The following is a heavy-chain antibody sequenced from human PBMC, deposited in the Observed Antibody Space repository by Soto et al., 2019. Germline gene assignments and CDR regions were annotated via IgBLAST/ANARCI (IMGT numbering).Heavy chain of an antibody. CDR1: GFTFSSYA. CDR3: GRCSSTSCHLGADY. CDR2: ISFDGNNK. Sequence: PGGSLRLSCAASGFTFSSYALHCVRQAPGRGLEWVALISFDGNNKYYADSVKGRFTISRDNSKNTLYVQMNSLRAEDTAVYYCGRCSSTSCHLGADYWGQGTLVTV. V-gene: IGHV3-30-3*01. D-gene: IGHD2-2*01. J-gene: IGHJ4*02.